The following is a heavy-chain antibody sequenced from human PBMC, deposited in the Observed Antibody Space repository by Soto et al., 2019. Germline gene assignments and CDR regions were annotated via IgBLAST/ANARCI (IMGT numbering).Heavy chain of an antibody. CDR3: VRESRYCSGGSCYFLPGIDY. D-gene: IGHD2-15*01. CDR1: GYTFTNYA. Sequence: ASVKVSCKASGYTFTNYAMHWVRQAPGQRLEWMGWINAGNGNTKYSQKFQGRVTITRDTSASTAYMEVSSLRSEDTAVYYCVRESRYCSGGSCYFLPGIDYWGQGTLVTVSS. J-gene: IGHJ4*02. CDR2: INAGNGNT. V-gene: IGHV1-3*01.